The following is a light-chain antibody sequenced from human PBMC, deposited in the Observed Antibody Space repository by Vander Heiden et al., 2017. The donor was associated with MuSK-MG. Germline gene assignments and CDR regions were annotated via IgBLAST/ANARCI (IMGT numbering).Light chain of an antibody. CDR1: QSVSSY. Sequence: EIVLRQSPATPSLSSGERATGSCRAGQSVSSYLAWYQQKPGQAPRLVIYDASNRATGIPARCSGSGSGTDFTLTISSLEPEDFAVYYCQQRSNWQTFGPGTKVDIK. CDR2: DAS. CDR3: QQRSNWQT. J-gene: IGKJ3*01. V-gene: IGKV3-11*01.